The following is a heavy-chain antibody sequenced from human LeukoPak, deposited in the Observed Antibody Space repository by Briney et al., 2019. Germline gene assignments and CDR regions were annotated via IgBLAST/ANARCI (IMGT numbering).Heavy chain of an antibody. Sequence: SETLSLTCAVSGGSISSGGYYWSWIRQPAGKGLEWIGRVCVTGSTNLNPALQSRGTMSVDTSKNQFSLKLTSVTAADTAVYYCARDRQWLVDHWGQGTLVTVSS. V-gene: IGHV4-61*02. D-gene: IGHD6-19*01. CDR1: GGSISSGGYY. J-gene: IGHJ5*02. CDR2: VCVTGST. CDR3: ARDRQWLVDH.